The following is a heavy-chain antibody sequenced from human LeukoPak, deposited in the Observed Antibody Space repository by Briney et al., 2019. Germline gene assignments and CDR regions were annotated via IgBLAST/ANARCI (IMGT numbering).Heavy chain of an antibody. CDR2: ISSNGGTT. CDR1: GFTFSSYA. V-gene: IGHV3-64D*06. Sequence: GGSLRLSCSASGFTFSSYAMHWVRQAPGKGLEYVSAISSNGGTTYYADSVKGRFTISRDNSKNTLFLQMSSLRAEDTAVYYCVEDHGAYYYASGSNFDYWGQGTLVTVSS. CDR3: VEDHGAYYYASGSNFDY. J-gene: IGHJ4*02. D-gene: IGHD3-10*01.